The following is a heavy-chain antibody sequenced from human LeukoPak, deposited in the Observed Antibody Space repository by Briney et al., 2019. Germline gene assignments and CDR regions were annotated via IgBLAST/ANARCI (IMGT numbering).Heavy chain of an antibody. Sequence: ALRLSCAASGFTFDDYAMHWVRQAPGKGLEWVSGISWNSGSIGYADSVKGRFTISRDNAKNSLYLQMNSLRAEDTAVYYCAELSITMIGGVWGKGTTVTISS. J-gene: IGHJ6*04. CDR1: GFTFDDYA. CDR3: AELSITMIGGV. D-gene: IGHD3-10*02. CDR2: ISWNSGSI. V-gene: IGHV3-9*01.